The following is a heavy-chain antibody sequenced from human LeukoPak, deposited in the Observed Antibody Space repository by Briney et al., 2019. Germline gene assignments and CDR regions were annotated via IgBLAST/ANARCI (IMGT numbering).Heavy chain of an antibody. CDR1: GYTFTGYY. J-gene: IGHJ6*03. CDR2: INPNSGGT. D-gene: IGHD4-17*01. Sequence: ASVKVSCKASGYTFTGYYMHWVRQAPGQGLEWMGWINPNSGGTNYAQKFQGRVTMTRDTSISTAYMELSRLRSDDTAVYYCARGGNGDYGGYYYYMDVWGKGTTVTISS. V-gene: IGHV1-2*02. CDR3: ARGGNGDYGGYYYYMDV.